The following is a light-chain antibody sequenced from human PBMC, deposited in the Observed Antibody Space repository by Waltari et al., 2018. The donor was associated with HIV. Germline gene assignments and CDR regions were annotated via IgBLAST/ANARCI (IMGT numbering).Light chain of an antibody. CDR3: SSYTSSSNVV. CDR1: SSAVGGYND. J-gene: IGLJ2*01. Sequence: QSALTQPASVSGSPGQSITISRTGTSSAVGGYNDLPWSQQHHGQAPKLMIYVVSKRPSGVSNRFSGSKSGNTASLTISGLQAEDEADYYCSSYTSSSNVVFGGGTKLTVL. V-gene: IGLV2-14*01. CDR2: VVS.